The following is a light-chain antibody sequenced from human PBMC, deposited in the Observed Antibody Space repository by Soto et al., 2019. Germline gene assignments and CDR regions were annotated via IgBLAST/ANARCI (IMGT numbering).Light chain of an antibody. CDR1: SSDVGGYDF. CDR3: SSYTTRNTEV. Sequence: QSALNQAASVSGSPGQSVAISCTGNSSDVGGYDFVSWYQHHPGKAPKLVIFDVNNRPSGVSNRFSGSKSGNTASLTISGLQAEDEAEYYCSSYTTRNTEVFGTGTKVTVL. V-gene: IGLV2-14*03. J-gene: IGLJ1*01. CDR2: DVN.